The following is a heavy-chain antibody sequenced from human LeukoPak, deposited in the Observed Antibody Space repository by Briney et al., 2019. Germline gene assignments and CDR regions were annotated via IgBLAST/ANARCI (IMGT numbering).Heavy chain of an antibody. V-gene: IGHV4-59*01. CDR2: ISYSGST. Sequence: PSQTLSLTCTVSGGSLSPYYWSWIRQSPGKGLEWIGYISYSGSTNSHPSLKSRVTISVDMSKPQFYLELSSVTAADTAVYYCARARYREINYAYAGGFYYMDVWSKGTTVTVSS. CDR1: GGSLSPYY. D-gene: IGHD1-26*01. J-gene: IGHJ6*03. CDR3: ARARYREINYAYAGGFYYMDV.